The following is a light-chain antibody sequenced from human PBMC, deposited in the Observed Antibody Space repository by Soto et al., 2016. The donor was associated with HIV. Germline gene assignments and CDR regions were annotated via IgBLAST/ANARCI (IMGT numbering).Light chain of an antibody. CDR3: QSIDSSNTYVI. Sequence: SYELTQPPSVSVSPGQTARITCSGDTLPKRYVYWYQQRPGQAPVLMIYKDSERPSGTPERFSGSSSGTTVTLTISGVQAEDEADYYCQSIDSSNTYVIFGGGTKLTVL. CDR1: TLPKRY. V-gene: IGLV3-25*03. J-gene: IGLJ2*01. CDR2: KDS.